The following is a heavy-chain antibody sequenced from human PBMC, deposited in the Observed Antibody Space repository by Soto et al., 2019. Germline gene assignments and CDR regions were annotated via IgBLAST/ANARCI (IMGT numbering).Heavy chain of an antibody. CDR1: VFTFSSYA. Sequence: GGSLRLSCAASVFTFSSYAMSWVRQAPGKGLEWVSAISGSGGSTYYADSVKGRFTISSDNSKNTLYLQMNSLRAEDTAVYYCAKTPIVVVSLYWYFDLWGRGTLVTVSS. J-gene: IGHJ2*01. CDR2: ISGSGGST. V-gene: IGHV3-23*01. D-gene: IGHD2-21*01. CDR3: AKTPIVVVSLYWYFDL.